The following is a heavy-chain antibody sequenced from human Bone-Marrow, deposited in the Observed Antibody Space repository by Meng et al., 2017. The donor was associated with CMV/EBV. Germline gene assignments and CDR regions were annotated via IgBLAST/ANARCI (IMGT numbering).Heavy chain of an antibody. Sequence: SVKVSCKASGGTFSSYSISWVRQAPGQGLEWMGRIIPILGLADYAQKFHGRVTITADKSTSTAYMELSSLRSEDTAVYYCARSGGEYYYHGMVDWGQGTTVTVSS. CDR2: IIPILGLA. V-gene: IGHV1-69*02. J-gene: IGHJ6*02. CDR3: ARSGGEYYYHGMVD. CDR1: GGTFSSYS. D-gene: IGHD1-26*01.